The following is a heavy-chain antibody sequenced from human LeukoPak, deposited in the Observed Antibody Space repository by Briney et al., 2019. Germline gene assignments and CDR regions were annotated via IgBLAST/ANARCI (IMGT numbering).Heavy chain of an antibody. V-gene: IGHV3-30-3*02. Sequence: GGSLRLSCAASGFTFSSYAMHWVRQAPGKGLEWVVVISYDGSNKYYADSVKGRFTISRDNSKNTLYLQMNSLRAEDTAVYYCVKLGATSSFVKLGAASAFEYYYGVDFWGQGASVTVSS. J-gene: IGHJ6*02. CDR3: VKLGATSSFVKLGAASAFEYYYGVDF. CDR2: ISYDGSNK. CDR1: GFTFSSYA. D-gene: IGHD3-16*01.